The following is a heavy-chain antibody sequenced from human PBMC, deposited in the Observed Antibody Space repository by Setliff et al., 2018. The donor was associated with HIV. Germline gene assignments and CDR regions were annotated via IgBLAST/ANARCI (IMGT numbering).Heavy chain of an antibody. CDR2: IGSSNHGI. CDR3: VRAAAGLDV. Sequence: PGGSLRLSCAASGFNFKTYGMTWVRQAPGKGLDWVAHIGSSNHGIHYTASVQGRFTVSRDNANNLLFLQMNNLRDEDTAVYYCVRAAAGLDVWSQGIRVTVSS. V-gene: IGHV3-48*02. J-gene: IGHJ4*02. CDR1: GFNFKTYG.